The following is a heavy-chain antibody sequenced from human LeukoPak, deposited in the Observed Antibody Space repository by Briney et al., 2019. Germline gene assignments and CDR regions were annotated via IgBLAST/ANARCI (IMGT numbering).Heavy chain of an antibody. CDR3: AAEGGSNSWYYGLAY. CDR1: GLTVNSNY. J-gene: IGHJ4*02. CDR2: IYSGGNT. V-gene: IGHV3-53*04. D-gene: IGHD6-13*01. Sequence: GGSLRLSCAVSGLTVNSNYMSWVRQAPGKGLEWVSVIYSGGNTYYADSVKGRFTISRHNSKNTLYLQMNSLRAEDTAVYYCAAEGGSNSWYYGLAYWGQGTLVTVSS.